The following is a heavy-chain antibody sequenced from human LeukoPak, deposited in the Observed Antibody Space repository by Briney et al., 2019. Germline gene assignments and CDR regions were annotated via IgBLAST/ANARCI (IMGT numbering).Heavy chain of an antibody. CDR3: AKDRISSSLSYNWFDP. V-gene: IGHV3-23*01. J-gene: IGHJ5*02. Sequence: GGSLRLSCSGSGFPLSSYAMSWVRQAPGKGLEWGSAISASGGRTYYADSVKGRFTVSRDNSNNTLYLQMNSLRADDTALYYCAKDRISSSLSYNWFDPWGQGTQVTVSS. CDR1: GFPLSSYA. CDR2: ISASGGRT. D-gene: IGHD2-2*01.